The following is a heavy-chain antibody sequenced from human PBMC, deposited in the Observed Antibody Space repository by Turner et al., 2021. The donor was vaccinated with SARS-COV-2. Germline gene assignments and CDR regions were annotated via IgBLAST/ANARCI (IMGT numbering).Heavy chain of an antibody. V-gene: IGHV3-7*03. CDR1: GFTFSSYW. D-gene: IGHD2-15*01. J-gene: IGHJ6*02. Sequence: VQLVESGGGLVEPGGSLTLSGASSGFTFSSYWMNWGRQGPGKGLEWVANIKQDGSEKYYVDSVKGRFTISRDNAKNALYLQMNSLRAEDTAVYYWAREESGSFGEYGMDVWGQGTTVTVSS. CDR3: AREESGSFGEYGMDV. CDR2: IKQDGSEK.